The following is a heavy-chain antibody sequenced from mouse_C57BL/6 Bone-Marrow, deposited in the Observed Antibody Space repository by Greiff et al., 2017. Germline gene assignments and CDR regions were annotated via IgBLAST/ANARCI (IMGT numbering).Heavy chain of an antibody. CDR1: GYTFTSYW. V-gene: IGHV1-59*01. J-gene: IGHJ3*01. CDR2: IDPSDRYT. Sequence: QVQLQQPGAELVRPGTSVKLSCKASGYTFTSYWMHWVKQRPGQGLEWIGVIDPSDRYTTYTQKFKGKATLTVDTSSSTADMQLSSLTSEDSAVYYGARDGRGFAYWGQVSLVTVCA. CDR3: ARDGRGFAY.